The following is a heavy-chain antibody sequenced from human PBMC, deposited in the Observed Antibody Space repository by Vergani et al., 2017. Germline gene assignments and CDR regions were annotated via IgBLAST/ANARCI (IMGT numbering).Heavy chain of an antibody. J-gene: IGHJ6*02. Sequence: QVQLQESGPGLVKPSQTLSLTCTVSGGSISSGSYYWSWIRQPAGKGLEWIGRIYTSGSTNYNPSLKSRVTISVDTSKNQFSLKLSSVTAADTAVYYCAGGGTSSSGYDFLAGYYYYGMDVWGQGTTVTVSS. CDR3: AGGGTSSSGYDFLAGYYYYGMDV. CDR1: GGSISSGSYY. D-gene: IGHD5-12*01. V-gene: IGHV4-61*02. CDR2: IYTSGST.